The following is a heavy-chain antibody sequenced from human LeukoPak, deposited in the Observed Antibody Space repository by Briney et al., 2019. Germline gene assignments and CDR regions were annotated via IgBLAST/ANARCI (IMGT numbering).Heavy chain of an antibody. CDR3: ARGGGYSGYVYYYYYMDV. Sequence: ASVKVSCMASGYTFTGYYMHWVRQAPGQGLEWMGWINPNSGGTNYAQKFQDRITMTRDTSISTAYMELSRLRSDDTAVYYCARGGGYSGYVYYYYYMDVWGKGTTVTVSS. J-gene: IGHJ6*03. V-gene: IGHV1-2*02. CDR2: INPNSGGT. CDR1: GYTFTGYY. D-gene: IGHD5-12*01.